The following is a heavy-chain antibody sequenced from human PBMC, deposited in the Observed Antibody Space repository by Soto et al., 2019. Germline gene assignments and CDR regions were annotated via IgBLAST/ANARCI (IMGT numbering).Heavy chain of an antibody. Sequence: EVQLVESGGGLVQPGRSLRLSCAASGFTFEDFAMHWVRQSPERGLEWVSGITWNSGDVGYADSVKGRFTISRDNAENSVSLQMNSLRPEDTALYYCAKAYSWGGLATASPFDDWGQGTLVTVSS. CDR2: ITWNSGDV. CDR3: AKAYSWGGLATASPFDD. J-gene: IGHJ4*02. V-gene: IGHV3-9*01. CDR1: GFTFEDFA. D-gene: IGHD3-16*01.